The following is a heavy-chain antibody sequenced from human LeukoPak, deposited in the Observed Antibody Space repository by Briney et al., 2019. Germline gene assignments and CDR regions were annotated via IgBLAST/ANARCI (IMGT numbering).Heavy chain of an antibody. CDR1: GGTFSSYA. V-gene: IGHV1-69*05. CDR2: IIPIFGTA. Sequence: GASVKVSCKASGGTFSSYAISWVRQAPGQGLEWMGGIIPIFGTANYAQKFQGRVTNTTDESTSTAYMELSSLRSEDTAVYYCARDLVFWGYSGYYYFDYWGQGTLVTVSS. J-gene: IGHJ4*02. CDR3: ARDLVFWGYSGYYYFDY. D-gene: IGHD5-12*01.